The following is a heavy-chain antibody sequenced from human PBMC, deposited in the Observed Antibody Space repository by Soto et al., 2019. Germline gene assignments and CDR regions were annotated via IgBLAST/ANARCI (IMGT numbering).Heavy chain of an antibody. CDR3: ARVRDMTWAFDI. Sequence: ASVKVSCKASGGSFSTYAINWLRQAPGQGLEWMGGIIPLFGTENYAQNFQDRFTITADKSTSTAYMELSSLRSEDTAVYYCARVRDMTWAFDIWGQGTMVTVSS. CDR2: IIPLFGTE. D-gene: IGHD2-15*01. CDR1: GGSFSTYA. J-gene: IGHJ3*02. V-gene: IGHV1-69*06.